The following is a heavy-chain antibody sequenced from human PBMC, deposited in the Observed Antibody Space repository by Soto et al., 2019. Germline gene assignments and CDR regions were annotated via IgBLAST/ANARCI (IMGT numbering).Heavy chain of an antibody. Sequence: PGGSLRLSCAASGFTFSSYAMHWVRQAPGKGLKWVAVISYDGSNKYYADSVKGRFTISRDNSKNTLYLQMNSLRAEDTAVYYCASFGSTDVWGQGTTVTVSS. J-gene: IGHJ6*02. CDR1: GFTFSSYA. CDR3: ASFGSTDV. D-gene: IGHD3-10*01. V-gene: IGHV3-30-3*01. CDR2: ISYDGSNK.